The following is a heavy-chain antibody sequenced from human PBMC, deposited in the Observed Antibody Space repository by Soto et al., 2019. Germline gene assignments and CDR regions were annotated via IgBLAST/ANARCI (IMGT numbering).Heavy chain of an antibody. CDR3: AKAREVTLVRVPSSY. Sequence: LRLSCAASGFTFDGYAMSWVRQAPGKGLQWVSTIGGSGDGTYYADSVKDRFTISRDNSKNTLYLQMNSLRAEDTAVYYCAKAREVTLVRVPSSYWGQGTLVTVSS. CDR2: IGGSGDGT. D-gene: IGHD3-10*01. V-gene: IGHV3-23*01. CDR1: GFTFDGYA. J-gene: IGHJ4*02.